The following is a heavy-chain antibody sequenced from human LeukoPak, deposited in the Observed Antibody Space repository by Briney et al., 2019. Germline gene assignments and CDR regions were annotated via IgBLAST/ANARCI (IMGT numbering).Heavy chain of an antibody. CDR1: GGSFKDNY. J-gene: IGHJ4*02. D-gene: IGHD3-3*01. CDR3: ARVRLRFLEPFDN. V-gene: IGHV4-34*01. CDR2: INHSGTT. Sequence: SETLSLTCAVYGGSFKDNYWSWIRQPPGKGLEWIGEINHSGTTNYNPSLKSRVTMSLDTSKNQLSLKLNSVTAAGTAVYYCARVRLRFLEPFDNWGQGTLVTVSS.